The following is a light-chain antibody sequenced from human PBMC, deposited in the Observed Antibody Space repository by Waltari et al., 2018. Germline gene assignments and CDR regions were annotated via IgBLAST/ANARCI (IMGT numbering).Light chain of an antibody. CDR1: DSDVGAYNF. Sequence: QSALTQPASVPGSPGQSITISCTGTDSDVGAYNFVSWYRQHPGKAPHLIIYEVSERPPGISERFSGSKSDNTASLTISWLQADDEAVYYCSSYTTSNAPGVFGTGTKVTVL. CDR3: SSYTTSNAPGV. V-gene: IGLV2-14*01. J-gene: IGLJ1*01. CDR2: EVS.